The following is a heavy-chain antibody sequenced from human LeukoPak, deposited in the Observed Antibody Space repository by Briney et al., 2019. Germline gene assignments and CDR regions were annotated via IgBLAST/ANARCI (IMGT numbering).Heavy chain of an antibody. CDR3: ARRAPDYFGSGSSGWFDP. CDR2: IYYSGRT. CDR1: GGSISSGGYY. J-gene: IGHJ5*02. D-gene: IGHD3-10*01. Sequence: SDTLSLTRTVSGGSISSGGYYCSWIRQHPGKGLEWNGYIYYSGRTYYNPSLKSRVTISVDTSKTQFSLKLSSVTAADTAVYYCARRAPDYFGSGSSGWFDPWGQGTLVTVSS. V-gene: IGHV4-31*03.